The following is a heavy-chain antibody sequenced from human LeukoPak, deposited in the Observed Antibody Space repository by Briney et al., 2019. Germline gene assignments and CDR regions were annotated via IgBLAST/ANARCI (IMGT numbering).Heavy chain of an antibody. CDR3: ARGYIVLRWFDP. D-gene: IGHD2-8*01. CDR1: GYSISSSDY. CDR2: INHSGST. J-gene: IGHJ5*02. V-gene: IGHV4-38-2*02. Sequence: SETLSLTYTVSGYSISSSDYWGWIRQPPGKGLEWIGEINHSGSTNYNPSLKSRVTISVDTSKNQFSLKLSSVTAADTAVYYCARGYIVLRWFDPWGQGTLVTVSS.